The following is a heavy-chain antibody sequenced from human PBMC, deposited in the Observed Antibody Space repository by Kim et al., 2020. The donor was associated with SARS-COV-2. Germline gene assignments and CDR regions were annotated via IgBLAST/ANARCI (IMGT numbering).Heavy chain of an antibody. CDR1: GFTFSGSA. V-gene: IGHV3-73*01. D-gene: IGHD3-3*01. CDR3: TRRGDSPSNSLTIQSAFDI. J-gene: IGHJ3*02. Sequence: GGSLRLSCAASGFTFSGSAMHWVRQASGKGLEWVGRIRSKANSYATAYAASVKGRFTISRDDSKNTAYLQMNSLKTEDTAVYYCTRRGDSPSNSLTIQSAFDIWGQGTMVTVSS. CDR2: IRSKANSYAT.